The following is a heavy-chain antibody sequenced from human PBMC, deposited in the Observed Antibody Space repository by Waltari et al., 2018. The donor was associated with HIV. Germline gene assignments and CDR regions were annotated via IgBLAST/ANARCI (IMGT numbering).Heavy chain of an antibody. D-gene: IGHD1-26*01. CDR3: VRWGQTASGTYTLDY. J-gene: IGHJ4*02. CDR2: IYPGDSAT. CDR1: GYTFTRYY. Sequence: VQLVQSGAEVKKPWAALRISCTVSGYTFTRYYIGWVRQMPGEGLEWMGIIYPGDSATGYSPSFQGQVTISADKSISTAYLQWNSLKASDTAMFYCVRWGQTASGTYTLDYWGQGTLVTVSS. V-gene: IGHV5-51*01.